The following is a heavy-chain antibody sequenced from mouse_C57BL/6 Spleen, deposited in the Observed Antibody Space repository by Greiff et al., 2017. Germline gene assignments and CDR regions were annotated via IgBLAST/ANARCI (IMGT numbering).Heavy chain of an antibody. J-gene: IGHJ1*03. V-gene: IGHV1-72*01. Sequence: QVQLQQSGAELVKPGASVKLSCKASGYTFTSYWMHWVKQRPGRGLEWIGRIDPSSGGTNYNEKFKSKATLTVDKPSSTAYMQLSSLTSEDSAVYYCAAGPQSWYFDVWGTGTTVTVSS. CDR2: IDPSSGGT. CDR3: AAGPQSWYFDV. CDR1: GYTFTSYW.